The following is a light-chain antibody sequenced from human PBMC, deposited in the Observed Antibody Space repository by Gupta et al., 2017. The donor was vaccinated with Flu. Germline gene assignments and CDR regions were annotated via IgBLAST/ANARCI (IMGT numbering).Light chain of an antibody. CDR3: QHWSARALT. CDR2: DAS. J-gene: IGKJ4*01. Sequence: EILLTQSPSTLSLSPGERATLSCRASQSVSNYLAWYQQKPGKAPSLLIYDASIRATGVPASFSGRSSGACLSLTISMRDPEDSTVYCRQHWSARALTFGGGTRVEI. V-gene: IGKV3-11*01. CDR1: QSVSNY.